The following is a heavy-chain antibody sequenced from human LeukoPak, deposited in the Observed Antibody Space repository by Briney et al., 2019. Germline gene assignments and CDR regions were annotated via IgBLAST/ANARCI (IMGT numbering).Heavy chain of an antibody. J-gene: IGHJ4*02. CDR3: ARPRVTGGSGTWLFGY. CDR2: ISYDGSNE. CDR1: GFTFSNYG. V-gene: IGHV3-30*04. D-gene: IGHD3-10*01. Sequence: PGRSLRLSCAASGFTFSNYGLHWVRQAPGKGLEWVAFISYDGSNEYYADSVKGQFTISRDNSMKMLYLQMDSLKPDDTAVYYCARPRVTGGSGTWLFGYWGQGTLVTASS.